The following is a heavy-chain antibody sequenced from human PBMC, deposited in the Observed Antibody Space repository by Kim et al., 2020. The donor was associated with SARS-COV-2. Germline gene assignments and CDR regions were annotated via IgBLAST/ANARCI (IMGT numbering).Heavy chain of an antibody. J-gene: IGHJ4*02. CDR3: ARQGLDYYDSSGGDY. Sequence: KCQGRVTMTRDTSTSTVYMELSSLRSEDTAVYYCARQGLDYYDSSGGDYWGQGTLVTVSS. V-gene: IGHV1-46*01. D-gene: IGHD3-22*01.